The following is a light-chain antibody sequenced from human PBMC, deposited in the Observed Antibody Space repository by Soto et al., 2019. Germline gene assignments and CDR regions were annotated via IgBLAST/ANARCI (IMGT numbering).Light chain of an antibody. J-gene: IGKJ1*01. CDR3: QQFGSSSWT. Sequence: ERVLTKSPATLSLSPGEKATLSCRASQRVSSSYLAWYQQNPGQAPRILIYGASSRATGITDRFSGSGCGTEFTLTVRRREPEDFAVYSCQQFGSSSWTFGQGTKVEIK. CDR1: QRVSSSY. V-gene: IGKV3-20*01. CDR2: GAS.